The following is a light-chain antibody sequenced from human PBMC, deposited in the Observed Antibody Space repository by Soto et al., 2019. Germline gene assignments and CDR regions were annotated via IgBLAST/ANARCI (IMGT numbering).Light chain of an antibody. V-gene: IGKV3-20*01. Sequence: IVLTHSPGTLSLSPWERATLSCRPSQSVSSSYLAWYQQKPGQAPRLLIYAASSRATGIPDRFSGSGSGTDFTLTISRLEPEDFAVYYCQQYGSSLFSFGPGTKVDIK. CDR1: QSVSSSY. CDR2: AAS. CDR3: QQYGSSLFS. J-gene: IGKJ3*01.